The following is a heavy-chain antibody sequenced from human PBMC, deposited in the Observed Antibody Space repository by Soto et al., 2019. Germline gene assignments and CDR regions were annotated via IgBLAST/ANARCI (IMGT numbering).Heavy chain of an antibody. CDR2: IKSKTDGGTT. Sequence: GGSLRLSCTASGFTFGDYAMSWFRQAPGKGLEWVGRIKSKTDGGTTDYAAPVKGRFTISRDDSKNTLYLQMNSLRAEDTAVYYCAQDHSAYAPEYFQHWGQGTRVTVAS. CDR1: GFTFGDYA. V-gene: IGHV3-15*01. CDR3: AQDHSAYAPEYFQH. J-gene: IGHJ1*01. D-gene: IGHD3-22*01.